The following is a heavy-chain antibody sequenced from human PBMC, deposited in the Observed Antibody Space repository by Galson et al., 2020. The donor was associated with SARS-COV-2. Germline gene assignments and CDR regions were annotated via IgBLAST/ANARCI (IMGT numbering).Heavy chain of an antibody. CDR1: GGSISSNNW. CDR3: ARDGAGVAGGTWAFSA. Sequence: SETLSLTCVVSGGSISSNNWWSWVRQPPGKGLEWIGEIYHTGTTNDNPSLESRLIISVDKSKNQFSLRLTSVTAADTAVYYCARDGAGVAGGTWAFSAWGQGTLVTVSS. V-gene: IGHV4-4*02. J-gene: IGHJ5*02. CDR2: IYHTGTT. D-gene: IGHD2-15*01.